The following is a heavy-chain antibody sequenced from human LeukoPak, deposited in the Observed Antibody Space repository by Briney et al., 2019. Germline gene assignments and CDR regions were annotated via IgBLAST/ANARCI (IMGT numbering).Heavy chain of an antibody. J-gene: IGHJ5*02. CDR3: ARARITIFGVVIIGPFDP. CDR1: GYTFTSYG. V-gene: IGHV1-18*01. Sequence: ASVKVSCKASGYTFTSYGISWVRQAPGQGLEWMRWISAYNGNTNYAQKLQGRVTMTTDTSTSTAYMELRSLRSDDTAVYYCARARITIFGVVIIGPFDPWGQGTLVTVSS. CDR2: ISAYNGNT. D-gene: IGHD3-3*01.